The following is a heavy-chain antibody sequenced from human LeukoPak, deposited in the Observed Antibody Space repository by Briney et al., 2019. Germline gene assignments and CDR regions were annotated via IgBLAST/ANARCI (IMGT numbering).Heavy chain of an antibody. CDR2: ISAYNGNT. CDR3: AGDTAPAYSSGWYVGGY. CDR1: GYTFTSYG. J-gene: IGHJ4*02. Sequence: ASVKVSCKASGYTFTSYGISWVRQAPGQGLEWMGWISAYNGNTNYAQKLQGRVTMTTDTSTSTAYMELRSLRSDDTAVYYCAGDTAPAYSSGWYVGGYWGQGTLVTVSS. D-gene: IGHD6-19*01. V-gene: IGHV1-18*01.